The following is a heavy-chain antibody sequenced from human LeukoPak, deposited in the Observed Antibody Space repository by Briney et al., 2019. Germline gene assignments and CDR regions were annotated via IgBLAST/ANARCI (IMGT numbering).Heavy chain of an antibody. Sequence: PGGSLRLTCAASGFSFSTFVMHWVRQAPGKGLEWVAVIRPDGSHISYVDPVKGRFTISRDNSRNTVFLQMNSLRVEDTAVYYCAKDRVPDGIWSLDYWGQGSLVTVSS. CDR1: GFSFSTFV. CDR2: IRPDGSHI. CDR3: AKDRVPDGIWSLDY. J-gene: IGHJ4*02. D-gene: IGHD2-15*01. V-gene: IGHV3-30*02.